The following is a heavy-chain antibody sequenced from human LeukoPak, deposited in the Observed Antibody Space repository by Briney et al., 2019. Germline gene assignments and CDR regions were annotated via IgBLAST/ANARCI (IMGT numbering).Heavy chain of an antibody. V-gene: IGHV3-30*18. CDR1: GFTFSSYG. Sequence: GGSLRLSCAASGFTFSSYGMHWVRQAPGQGLEWVAVISYDGRNKYYADSVKGRFTISRDNSKNTLYLQMNSLRAEDTAVYYCAKVDYLGESAAGYYFDYWGQGTLVTVSS. CDR3: AKVDYLGESAAGYYFDY. CDR2: ISYDGRNK. J-gene: IGHJ4*02. D-gene: IGHD6-13*01.